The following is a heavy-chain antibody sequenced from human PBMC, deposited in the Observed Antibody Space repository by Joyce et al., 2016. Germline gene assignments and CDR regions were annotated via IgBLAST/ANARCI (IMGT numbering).Heavy chain of an antibody. CDR1: GLTFSDYS. J-gene: IGHJ4*02. CDR3: AVRAGTYSFDC. V-gene: IGHV3-48*04. Sequence: EVHLVESGGGLVQPGGSLRFSCVASGLTFSDYSRNWVRQAAGKGVGWVSYINSGRSSIYYADSVKGRFTSSIDNAKNSLYLQMNSLGAEDTAVYYCAVRAGTYSFDCWGQGTLVTVSS. D-gene: IGHD1-1*01. CDR2: INSGRSSI.